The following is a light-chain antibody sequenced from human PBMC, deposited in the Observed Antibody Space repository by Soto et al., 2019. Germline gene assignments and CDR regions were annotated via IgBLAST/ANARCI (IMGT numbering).Light chain of an antibody. J-gene: IGLJ2*01. CDR1: SSDVGGHNH. Sequence: QSALTQPPSASGSPGQSVTISCTGSSSDVGGHNHVSWYQQHPGKAPKLMIYADSKRPSGVPDRFSGSKSVNTASLTVSGLQAEDEADYYCSSYAGSMNLIFGGGTKLTVL. CDR3: SSYAGSMNLI. V-gene: IGLV2-8*01. CDR2: ADS.